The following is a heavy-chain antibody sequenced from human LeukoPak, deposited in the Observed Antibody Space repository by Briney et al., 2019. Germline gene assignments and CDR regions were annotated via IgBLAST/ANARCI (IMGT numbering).Heavy chain of an antibody. V-gene: IGHV3-30-3*02. Sequence: GRSLRLSCAASGFTFSSYAMHWVRQAPGKGLEWVAVISYDGSNKYYADSVKGRFTISRDNSKNTLYLQMNSLRAEDTAVYYCAKKLSYSVMSAFDVWGQGTVVTVSS. CDR2: ISYDGSNK. D-gene: IGHD5/OR15-5a*01. CDR1: GFTFSSYA. CDR3: AKKLSYSVMSAFDV. J-gene: IGHJ3*01.